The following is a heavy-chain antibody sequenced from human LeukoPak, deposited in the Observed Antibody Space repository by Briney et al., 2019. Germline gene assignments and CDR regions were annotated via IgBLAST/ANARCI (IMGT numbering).Heavy chain of an antibody. CDR1: GLTFRSSA. V-gene: IGHV3-23*01. Sequence: GASLRLSCAASGLTFRSSAMSWVRQAPGKGLEWVSRISGSGGSTYFADSVKGLFTISRDKSKNTLYLQMNSLRGEDTAIYDCAKEVVGATNWFDPWGQGTLVTVSS. CDR3: AKEVVGATNWFDP. D-gene: IGHD1-26*01. CDR2: ISGSGGST. J-gene: IGHJ5*02.